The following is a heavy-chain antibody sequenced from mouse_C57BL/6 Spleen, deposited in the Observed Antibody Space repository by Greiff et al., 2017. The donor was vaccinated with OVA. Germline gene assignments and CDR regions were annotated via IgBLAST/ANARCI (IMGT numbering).Heavy chain of an antibody. D-gene: IGHD1-1*01. Sequence: QVQLQQSGAELARPGASVKLSCKASGYTFTSYGISWVKQRTGQGLEWIGEIYPRSGNTYYNEKFKGKATLTADKSSSTAYMELRSLTSEDSAVDFCTHYYGSKDYAMDYWGQGTSVTVSS. CDR3: THYYGSKDYAMDY. J-gene: IGHJ4*01. CDR2: IYPRSGNT. V-gene: IGHV1-81*01. CDR1: GYTFTSYG.